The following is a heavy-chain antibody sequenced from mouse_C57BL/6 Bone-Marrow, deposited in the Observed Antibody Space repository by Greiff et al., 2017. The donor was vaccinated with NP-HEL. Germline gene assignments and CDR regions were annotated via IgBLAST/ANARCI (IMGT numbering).Heavy chain of an antibody. CDR3: ASPYDYDVAWFAY. CDR2: LSSGGSYT. Sequence: EVKVVESGGDLVKPGGSLKLSCAASGFTFSSYGMSWVRQTPDKRLEWVATLSSGGSYTYYPDSVKGRFTISSDNAKNTLYLQMSSLKSEDTAMYYCASPYDYDVAWFAYWGQGTLVTVSA. V-gene: IGHV5-6*01. D-gene: IGHD2-4*01. CDR1: GFTFSSYG. J-gene: IGHJ3*01.